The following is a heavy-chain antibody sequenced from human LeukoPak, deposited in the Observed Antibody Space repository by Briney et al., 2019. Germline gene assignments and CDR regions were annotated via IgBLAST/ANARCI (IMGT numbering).Heavy chain of an antibody. CDR2: IKTKTNGGTT. V-gene: IGHV3-15*01. D-gene: IGHD2-2*01. Sequence: GGSLRLSCAASGFTFSNAWMSWVRQAPGKGLEWVGRIKTKTNGGTTDYAAPVKGRSTISRDESKNTLYLQMNSLKTEDTAVYYCTTDSYDSAMSGFDYWGQGTLVTVSS. J-gene: IGHJ4*02. CDR1: GFTFSNAW. CDR3: TTDSYDSAMSGFDY.